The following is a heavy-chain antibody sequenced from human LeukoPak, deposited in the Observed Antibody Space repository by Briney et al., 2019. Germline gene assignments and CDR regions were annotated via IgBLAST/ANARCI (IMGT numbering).Heavy chain of an antibody. D-gene: IGHD6-19*01. CDR1: GGSVSSGSYY. CDR3: ARDGSGWSDYFDY. V-gene: IGHV4-61*01. J-gene: IGHJ4*02. CDR2: ISYSGST. Sequence: SETLSLTCTVSGGSVSSGSYYWSWIRQPPGKGLEWIGHISYSGSTNYNPSLKSRVTISVDTSKNQFSLKLSSVTAADTAVYYCARDGSGWSDYFDYWGQGTLVTVSS.